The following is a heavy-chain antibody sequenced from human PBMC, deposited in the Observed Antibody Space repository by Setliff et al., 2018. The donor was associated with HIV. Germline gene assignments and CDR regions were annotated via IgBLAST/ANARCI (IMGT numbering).Heavy chain of an antibody. V-gene: IGHV4-38-2*02. CDR3: AREGYYGSRGWFAP. CDR2: FYISGST. J-gene: IGHJ5*02. CDR1: GYSITSGYF. Sequence: SETLSLTCAVSGYSITSGYFWGWLRQPPGKGLEWMVNFYISGSTNYNPSLKSRVSISVDTSKNQFSLKLNSVTAADTAVYYCAREGYYGSRGWFAPWGQGTLVTVSS. D-gene: IGHD3-10*01.